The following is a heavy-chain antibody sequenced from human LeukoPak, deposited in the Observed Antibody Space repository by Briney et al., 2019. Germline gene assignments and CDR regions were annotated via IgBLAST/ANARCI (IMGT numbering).Heavy chain of an antibody. D-gene: IGHD6-19*01. V-gene: IGHV1-3*01. J-gene: IGHJ4*02. CDR2: INAGNGNT. CDR3: ARDAQIAVQFDY. CDR1: GYTFTSYA. Sequence: ASVKVSCKASGYTFTSYAMHWVRQAPGQRLEWMGWINAGNGNTKYSQKFQGRVTITRDTSASTAYMELSSLRSEDTAVYYCARDAQIAVQFDYWGQGTLVTVSS.